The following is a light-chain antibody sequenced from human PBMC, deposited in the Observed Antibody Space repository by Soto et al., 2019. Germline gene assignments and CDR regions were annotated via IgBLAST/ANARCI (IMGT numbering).Light chain of an antibody. Sequence: DIQMTQSPSSLSASVGDRVTITCRASQSIRSYLNWYQQKQGKAPKLXIYDASSLESGVPSRFSGSGSGTEFTLTISSLQPDDFATYYCQQYNSDSRTFGQGTKVDIK. CDR2: DAS. V-gene: IGKV1-5*01. J-gene: IGKJ1*01. CDR1: QSIRSY. CDR3: QQYNSDSRT.